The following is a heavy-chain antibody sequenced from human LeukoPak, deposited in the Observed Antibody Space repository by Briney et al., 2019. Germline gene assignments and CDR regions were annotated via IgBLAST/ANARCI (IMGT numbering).Heavy chain of an antibody. CDR2: IIPIFGTA. V-gene: IGHV1-69*13. CDR1: GGTFSSYA. Sequence: SVKVSCKASGGTFSSYAISWVRQAPGQGLEWMGGIIPIFGTANYAQKFRGRVTITADESTSTAYIELSSLRSEDTAVYYCAREPDTFDAFDIWGQGTMVTVSS. J-gene: IGHJ3*02. CDR3: AREPDTFDAFDI. D-gene: IGHD1-14*01.